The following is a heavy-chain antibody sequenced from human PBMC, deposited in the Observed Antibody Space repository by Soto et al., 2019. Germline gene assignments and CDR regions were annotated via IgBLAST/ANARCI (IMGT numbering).Heavy chain of an antibody. Sequence: RGESLKISCKGSGYSFTSYWISWVRQMPGKGLEWMGRIDPSDSYTNYSPSFQGHVTISADKSISTAYLQWSSLKASDTAMYYCARLGISVTGTTDYYGMDVWGQGTTVTVSS. CDR3: ARLGISVTGTTDYYGMDV. V-gene: IGHV5-10-1*01. J-gene: IGHJ6*02. D-gene: IGHD1-7*01. CDR2: IDPSDSYT. CDR1: GYSFTSYW.